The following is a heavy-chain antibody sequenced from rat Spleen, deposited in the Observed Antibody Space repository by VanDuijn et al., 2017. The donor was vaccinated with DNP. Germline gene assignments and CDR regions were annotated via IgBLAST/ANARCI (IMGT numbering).Heavy chain of an antibody. CDR1: GFSLTDYS. CDR2: ISSGGNT. D-gene: IGHD1-6*01. V-gene: IGHV2-19*01. J-gene: IGHJ1*01. CDR3: PRGPGVYYGLLGWYFDF. Sequence: QVQLKESGPGMVQPSQTLSLTCTVSGFSLTDYSVHWVRQPPGKVLEWIATISSGGNTYYNSTLKSRLSISSDTSKSQVFLKMNGLQTEDTATYYCPRGPGVYYGLLGWYFDFWGPGTMVTVSS.